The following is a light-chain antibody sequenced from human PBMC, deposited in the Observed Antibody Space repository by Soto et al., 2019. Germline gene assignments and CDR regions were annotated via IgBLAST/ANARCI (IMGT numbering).Light chain of an antibody. CDR3: SSYTTSGTWV. CDR2: DVI. V-gene: IGLV2-14*01. J-gene: IGLJ3*02. Sequence: QSALTQPASVSGSPGQSIAISCTGTSSDVGGYNYVSWYQQHPGKAPKLMIYDVINRPSGVSDRFSGSKSGNTASLTISGLQADDDADYFCSSYTTSGTWVFGGGTKLTVL. CDR1: SSDVGGYNY.